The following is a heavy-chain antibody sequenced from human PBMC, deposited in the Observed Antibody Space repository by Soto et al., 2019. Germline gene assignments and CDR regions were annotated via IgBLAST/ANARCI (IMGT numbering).Heavy chain of an antibody. V-gene: IGHV3-21*01. CDR1: GFTFSSYS. J-gene: IGHJ4*02. CDR3: ASWTYYYGGGGYNFDY. Sequence: EVQLVESGGGLVKPGGSLRLSCAASGFTFSSYSMNWVRQAPGKGLEWVSGISSSGNYIIYTDSVKGRFTISRDNAKNSLYLQMNSMRAEDTDVYYCASWTYYYGGGGYNFDYWGQGTLVTVSS. CDR2: ISSSGNYI. D-gene: IGHD3-22*01.